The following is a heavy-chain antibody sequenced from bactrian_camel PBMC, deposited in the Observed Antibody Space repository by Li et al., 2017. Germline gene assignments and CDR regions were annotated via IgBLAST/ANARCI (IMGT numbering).Heavy chain of an antibody. CDR3: ATTAY. D-gene: IGHD5*01. Sequence: HVQLVESGGGLAQPGGSLRLSCAASGFTFSPYWMYWVRQAPGKGLEWVATSRSGGTPLYTDSVEGRFTLSRDNDKNVVYLQMNSLQVEDSGLYYCATTAYWGQGTQVTV. J-gene: IGHJ4*01. CDR2: SRSGGTP. V-gene: IGHV3S1*01. CDR1: GFTFSPYW.